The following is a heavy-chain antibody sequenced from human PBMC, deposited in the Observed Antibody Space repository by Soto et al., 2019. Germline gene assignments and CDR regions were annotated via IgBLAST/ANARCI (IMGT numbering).Heavy chain of an antibody. V-gene: IGHV1-69*13. CDR3: ARVRGGYDWYYFDY. J-gene: IGHJ4*02. D-gene: IGHD5-12*01. CDR1: GGTFSSYA. CDR2: IIPIFGTA. Sequence: GASVKVSCKASGGTFSSYAISWVRQAPGQGLEWMGGIIPIFGTANYAQKFQGRVTITADESTSTAYMELSSLRSEDTAVYYRARVRGGYDWYYFDYWGQGTLVTVSS.